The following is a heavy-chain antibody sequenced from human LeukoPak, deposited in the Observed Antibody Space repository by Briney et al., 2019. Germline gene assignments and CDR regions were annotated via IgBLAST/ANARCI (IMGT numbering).Heavy chain of an antibody. Sequence: PGGSLRLSCAASGFTFDDYTMHWVRQAPGKGLEWVSLISWDGGSTYYAYSVKGRFTISRDNSKNSLYLQMNSLRTEDTALYYCAKDISPNCGGDCYSVAFDYWGQGTLVTVSS. CDR2: ISWDGGST. J-gene: IGHJ4*02. D-gene: IGHD2-21*02. V-gene: IGHV3-43*01. CDR3: AKDISPNCGGDCYSVAFDY. CDR1: GFTFDDYT.